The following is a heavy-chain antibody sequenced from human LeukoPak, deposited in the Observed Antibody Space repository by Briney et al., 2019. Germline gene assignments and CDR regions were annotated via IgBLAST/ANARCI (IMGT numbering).Heavy chain of an antibody. Sequence: ASVKVSCKASGGTFSSYAISWVRQAPGQGLEWMGGFDPEDGETIYAQKFQGRVTMTEDTSTDTAYMELSSLRSEDTAVYYCARHQGSDWYKSFDYWGQGTLVTVSS. CDR1: GGTFSSYA. V-gene: IGHV1-24*01. CDR2: FDPEDGET. CDR3: ARHQGSDWYKSFDY. J-gene: IGHJ4*02. D-gene: IGHD6-19*01.